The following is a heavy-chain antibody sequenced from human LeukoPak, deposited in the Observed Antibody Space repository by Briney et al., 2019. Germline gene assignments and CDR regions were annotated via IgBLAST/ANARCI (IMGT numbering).Heavy chain of an antibody. Sequence: ASVKVSCKASGYTFTDYYMHWVRQAPGQGLEWMGWINPNSGGTNYAQKFQGRVTMTRDTSISTAYMELTRLTSDDTAVYYCARDLGYDSSGYWYWGQGTLVTVSS. D-gene: IGHD3-22*01. CDR3: ARDLGYDSSGYWY. CDR1: GYTFTDYY. V-gene: IGHV1-2*02. J-gene: IGHJ4*02. CDR2: INPNSGGT.